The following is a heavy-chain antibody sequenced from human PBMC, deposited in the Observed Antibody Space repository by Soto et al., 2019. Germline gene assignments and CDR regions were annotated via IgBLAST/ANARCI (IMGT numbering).Heavy chain of an antibody. CDR1: GFTFSSYG. Sequence: QVQLVESGGGVVQPGRSLRLSCAASGFTFSSYGMHWVRQAPGKGLEWVAVIWYDGSNKYYADSVKGRFTISRDNSKNTLNRQMNSLRAEDTAVYYCARAGDGRGYCDLWGRGTLVTVSS. J-gene: IGHJ2*01. V-gene: IGHV3-33*01. CDR2: IWYDGSNK. CDR3: ARAGDGRGYCDL.